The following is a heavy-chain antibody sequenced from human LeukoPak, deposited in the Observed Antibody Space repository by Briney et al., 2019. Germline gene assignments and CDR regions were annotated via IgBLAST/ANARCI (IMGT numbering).Heavy chain of an antibody. D-gene: IGHD1-26*01. CDR3: ARDLWADYYYMDV. CDR1: GFTFSSYE. J-gene: IGHJ6*03. Sequence: PGGSLRLSCAASGFTFSSYEMNWVRQAPGKGLEWVSYISSSSSYIYYADSVKGRFTISRDNAKNSLYLQMNSLRAEDTAVYYCARDLWADYYYMDVWGKGTTVTISS. V-gene: IGHV3-48*03. CDR2: ISSSSSYI.